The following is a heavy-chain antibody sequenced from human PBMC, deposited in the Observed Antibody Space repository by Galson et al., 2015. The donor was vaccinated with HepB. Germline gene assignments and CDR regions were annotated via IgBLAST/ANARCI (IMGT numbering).Heavy chain of an antibody. D-gene: IGHD5-18*01. J-gene: IGHJ6*02. V-gene: IGHV1-69*04. CDR3: ARDWPTAPHPVYGMDV. CDR2: IIPILGIA. Sequence: SVKLSCKASGFTFSSYTINWVRQAPGQGLEWMGRIIPILGIANYAQKFQGRVTITADKSTNTAYMELSSLRSEDTAVYYSARDWPTAPHPVYGMDVWGQGTTVTVSS. CDR1: GFTFSSYT.